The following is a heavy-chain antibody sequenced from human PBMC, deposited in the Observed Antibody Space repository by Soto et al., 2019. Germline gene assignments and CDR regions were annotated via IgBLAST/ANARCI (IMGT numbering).Heavy chain of an antibody. D-gene: IGHD6-13*01. CDR2: IYWDDDK. CDR1: GFSLSTSGVG. Sequence: QITLKESGPTLVKPTQTLTLTCTFSGFSLSTSGVGVGWIRQPPGKALEWLALIYWDDDKRYSPSLESKLTISKYTYKTQGDHTMTNLDPVDTGTYYCAHRYFAAACFDSWGLGTLVTVSS. V-gene: IGHV2-5*02. J-gene: IGHJ4*02. CDR3: AHRYFAAACFDS.